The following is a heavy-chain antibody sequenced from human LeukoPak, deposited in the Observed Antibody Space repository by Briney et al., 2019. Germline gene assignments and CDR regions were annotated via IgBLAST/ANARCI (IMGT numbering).Heavy chain of an antibody. D-gene: IGHD3-22*01. Sequence: SETLSLTCAAYGGSFSGYYWSWIRQPPGKGLEWIGEINHSGSTNYNPSLKSRVTISVDTSKNQFSLKLSSVTATDTAVYYCARRPDSSGYTFDYWGQGTLVTVSS. J-gene: IGHJ4*02. CDR3: ARRPDSSGYTFDY. V-gene: IGHV4-34*01. CDR2: INHSGST. CDR1: GGSFSGYY.